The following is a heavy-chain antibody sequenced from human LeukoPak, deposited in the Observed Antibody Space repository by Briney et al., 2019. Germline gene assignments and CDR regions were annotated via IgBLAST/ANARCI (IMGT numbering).Heavy chain of an antibody. V-gene: IGHV4-39*07. CDR1: GGSIRSSSYY. J-gene: IGHJ4*02. CDR3: ASPLPGSYSFDY. Sequence: PSETLSLTCTVSGGSIRSSSYYWGWIRQPPGKGLEWIGSIYYSGSTYYNPSLKSRVAISVVTSKNQFSLKLSSVSAADTAVYYCASPLPGSYSFDYWGQGTLVTVSS. CDR2: IYYSGST. D-gene: IGHD3-10*01.